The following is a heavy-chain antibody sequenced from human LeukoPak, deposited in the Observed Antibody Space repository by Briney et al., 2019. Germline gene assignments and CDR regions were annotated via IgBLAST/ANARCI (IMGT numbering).Heavy chain of an antibody. D-gene: IGHD6-6*01. V-gene: IGHV4-59*01. J-gene: IGHJ4*02. CDR1: GGSISSYF. CDR2: IYYSGST. Sequence: PSETLSLTCTVSGGSISSYFWSWIRQPPGKGLEWIGFIYYSGSTNYNPSLKSRVTISVDTSKNQFSLKLSSVTAADTAVYYCARGSVAARRGSVDYWGQGTLVTVSS. CDR3: ARGSVAARRGSVDY.